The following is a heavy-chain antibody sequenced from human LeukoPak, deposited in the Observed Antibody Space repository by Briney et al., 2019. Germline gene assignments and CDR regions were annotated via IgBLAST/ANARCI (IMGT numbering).Heavy chain of an antibody. CDR3: ARDLGYYDSSGPFDI. CDR2: INPNSGGT. D-gene: IGHD3-22*01. V-gene: IGHV1-2*02. J-gene: IGHJ3*02. Sequence: ASVTVSCKASGYTFTDYYMHWVRQAPGQGLEWMGWINPNSGGTNYAQKFRGRVTMTRDTAISTAYMELSRLRSDDTAVYYCARDLGYYDSSGPFDIWGQGTMVTVSS. CDR1: GYTFTDYY.